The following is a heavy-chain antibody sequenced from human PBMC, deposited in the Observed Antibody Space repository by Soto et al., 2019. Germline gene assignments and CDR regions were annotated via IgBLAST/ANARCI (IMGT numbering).Heavy chain of an antibody. J-gene: IGHJ4*02. CDR1: GYTFTSYT. CDR2: VNAGNGDT. Sequence: QVQLVQSGAEVKKPGASVKVSCKASGYTFTSYTIHWVRQAPGQRLEWMGWVNAGNGDTKYSRNFQGRVNISRDTSASTAYIEVSSLRSEDTAVYYCERDPADYWGQGTLDTVSS. V-gene: IGHV1-3*01. CDR3: ERDPADY.